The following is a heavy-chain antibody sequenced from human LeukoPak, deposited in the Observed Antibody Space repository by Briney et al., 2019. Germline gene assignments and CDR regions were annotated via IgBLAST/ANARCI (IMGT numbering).Heavy chain of an antibody. D-gene: IGHD6-6*01. J-gene: IGHJ4*02. CDR1: GSSFTSYW. CDR2: IYPGDSDT. V-gene: IGHV5-51*01. Sequence: GESLKISCKGSGSSFTSYWIGWVRQMPGKGLEWMGIIYPGDSDTRYSPSFQGQVTISADKSISTAYLQWSSLKASDTAMYYCARQRSSSTRFVDYWGQGTLVTVSS. CDR3: ARQRSSSTRFVDY.